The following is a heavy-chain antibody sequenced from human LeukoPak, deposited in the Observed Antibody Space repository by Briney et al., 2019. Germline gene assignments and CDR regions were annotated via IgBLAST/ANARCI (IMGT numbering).Heavy chain of an antibody. J-gene: IGHJ4*02. Sequence: GGSLRLSCAASGFTFRSNWMTWVRQAPGKGLEWVANIDPDGSEKNYVDSVKGRFTVSRDNAKNSLFLQMNSLRAEDTAVYYCVTYRARHMNSLDYWGRGTLVTVSS. V-gene: IGHV3-7*01. CDR3: VTYRARHMNSLDY. D-gene: IGHD2-21*01. CDR1: GFTFRSNW. CDR2: IDPDGSEK.